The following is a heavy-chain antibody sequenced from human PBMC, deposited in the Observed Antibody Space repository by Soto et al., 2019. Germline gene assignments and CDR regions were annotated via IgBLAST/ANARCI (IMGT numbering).Heavy chain of an antibody. J-gene: IGHJ4*02. CDR1: GFTFDDYA. Sequence: EVQLVESGGGLVQPGRSLRLSCAASGFTFDDYAMHWVRQAPGKGLEWVSGISWNSGSIGYADSVKGRFTISRDNAKNSLYLQMNSLRAEDTALYYCAKAGSNYDFWSGYPGGIDYWGQGTLVTVSS. CDR2: ISWNSGSI. D-gene: IGHD3-3*01. V-gene: IGHV3-9*01. CDR3: AKAGSNYDFWSGYPGGIDY.